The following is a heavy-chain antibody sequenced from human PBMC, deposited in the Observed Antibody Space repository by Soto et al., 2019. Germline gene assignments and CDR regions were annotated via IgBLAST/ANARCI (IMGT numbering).Heavy chain of an antibody. J-gene: IGHJ4*02. V-gene: IGHV3-11*01. Sequence: QVQLVESGGGLVKPGGSLRLSCAASGFTFSGYNMSWIRQAPGKGLEWVSYITSSGSNTFDAESVKGRFTITRDNTMNLLYLQMNSLSAEDAAVYYCARRGTIPSGHRLDHWGQGTLVTVSS. D-gene: IGHD2-2*01. CDR2: ITSSGSNT. CDR1: GFTFSGYN. CDR3: ARRGTIPSGHRLDH.